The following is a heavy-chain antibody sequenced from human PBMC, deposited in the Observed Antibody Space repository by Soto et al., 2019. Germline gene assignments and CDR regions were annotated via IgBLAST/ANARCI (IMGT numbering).Heavy chain of an antibody. J-gene: IGHJ4*02. CDR3: AMADGEQWLVPHLDN. CDR1: GFNFKKFA. V-gene: IGHV3-23*01. CDR2: ISCCGGST. D-gene: IGHD6-19*01. Sequence: EVQLLESGGGVVQPGGSLRLSCVASGFNFKKFAMAWVRQAPGEGLEWVSGISCCGGSTSYADSVKGRFSIARDDSKNTLSLQMNSLIVEDTAQSYCAMADGEQWLVPHLDNWGLGTLVTVS.